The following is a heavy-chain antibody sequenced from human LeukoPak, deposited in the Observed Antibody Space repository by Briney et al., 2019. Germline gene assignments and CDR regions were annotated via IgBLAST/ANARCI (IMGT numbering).Heavy chain of an antibody. Sequence: GSLRLSCVASGITFSFYAMHWVRQAPGQGLEWVAAISSDGGNEHYADSVEGRFTISRDNSKNTLFLQVDSLRTEDRAVYYCARNDYGDYYFDYWGQGTLVTVSS. CDR2: ISSDGGNE. V-gene: IGHV3-30*04. J-gene: IGHJ4*02. CDR3: ARNDYGDYYFDY. D-gene: IGHD4-17*01. CDR1: GITFSFYA.